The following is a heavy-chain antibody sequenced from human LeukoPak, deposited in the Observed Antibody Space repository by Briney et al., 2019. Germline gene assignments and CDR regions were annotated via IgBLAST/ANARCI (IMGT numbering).Heavy chain of an antibody. CDR1: GGSIITTNW. V-gene: IGHV4-4*02. J-gene: IGHJ4*02. CDR2: VHLNGAT. CDR3: TRESGAFSPFGF. D-gene: IGHD1-26*01. Sequence: SETLSLACGVSGGSIITTNWWSWVRQPPGKGLEWIGEVHLNGATNYNPSLESRVSMPIDKSKNQLSLKLSSVTAADTATYYCTRESGAFSPFGFWGQGTLVTVSS.